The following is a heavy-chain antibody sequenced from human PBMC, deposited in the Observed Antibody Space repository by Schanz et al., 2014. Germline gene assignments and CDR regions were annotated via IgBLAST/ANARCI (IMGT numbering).Heavy chain of an antibody. V-gene: IGHV3-23*01. CDR1: GFTVSSNH. Sequence: VQLLQFGGGVVQPGRSLRLSCAVSGFTVSSNHMSWVRQAPGKGLEWVSALSGSGGSTYYADSVKGRFTISRDNSKNTLYLQMNSLRAEDTAVYYCARANYRRKINFDYWGRGTLVTVSS. J-gene: IGHJ4*02. D-gene: IGHD3-10*01. CDR2: LSGSGGST. CDR3: ARANYRRKINFDY.